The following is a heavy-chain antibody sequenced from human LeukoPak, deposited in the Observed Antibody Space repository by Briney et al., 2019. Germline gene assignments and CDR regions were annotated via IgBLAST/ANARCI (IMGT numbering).Heavy chain of an antibody. CDR3: ARGPLIVEQQLAQNPYYFDY. V-gene: IGHV3-21*01. CDR2: ISSSSSYI. J-gene: IGHJ4*02. Sequence: PGGSLRLSCAASGFTFSSYSMNWVRQAPGKGLEWVSSISSSSSYIYYADSVKGRFTISRDNAKNSLYLQMNSLRAEDTAVYYCARGPLIVEQQLAQNPYYFDYWGQGTLVTVSS. D-gene: IGHD6-13*01. CDR1: GFTFSSYS.